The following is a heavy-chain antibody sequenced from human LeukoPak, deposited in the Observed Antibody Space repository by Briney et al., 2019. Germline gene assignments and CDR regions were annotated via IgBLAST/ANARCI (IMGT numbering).Heavy chain of an antibody. J-gene: IGHJ5*01. Sequence: GGSLRLSCAASGFTYSDYGMHWVRQAPGRGLEWVAFILNDGTWEYYPDPVRGRLTISRDNSRNTPYLQMNSVRLEDTAIYYCVKGGSISHNWFDSWGQGTLVTVSS. D-gene: IGHD3-16*01. CDR1: GFTYSDYG. CDR2: ILNDGTWE. V-gene: IGHV3-30*02. CDR3: VKGGSISHNWFDS.